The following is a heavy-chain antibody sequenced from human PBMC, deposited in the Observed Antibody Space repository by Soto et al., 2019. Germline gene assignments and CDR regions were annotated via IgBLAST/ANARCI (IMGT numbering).Heavy chain of an antibody. CDR1: GFTFSSYG. J-gene: IGHJ4*02. CDR2: ISYDGSNK. V-gene: IGHV3-30*18. D-gene: IGHD2-8*02. CDR3: AKYWRFRLDL. Sequence: PGGYLRLSCAASGFTFSSYGMHWVRQAPGKGLEWVTIISYDGSNKNYGDSVKGRFTVSRDNPGNTLSLQMNSLRPEDTGIYYCAKYWRFRLDLWGQGSCVT.